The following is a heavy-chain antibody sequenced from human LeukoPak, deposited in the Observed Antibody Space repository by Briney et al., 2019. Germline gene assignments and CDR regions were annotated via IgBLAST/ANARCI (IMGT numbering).Heavy chain of an antibody. V-gene: IGHV4-39*01. Sequence: KPSETLSLTCTVSGGSISSSSYYWGWIRQPPGKGLEWIGSIYYSGSTYYNPSLKSRVTISVDTSKNQFSLKLSSVTAADTAVYYCARHGDDDSSGYYRDAFDIWGQGTMVTVSS. CDR1: GGSISSSSYY. CDR2: IYYSGST. CDR3: ARHGDDDSSGYYRDAFDI. D-gene: IGHD3-22*01. J-gene: IGHJ3*02.